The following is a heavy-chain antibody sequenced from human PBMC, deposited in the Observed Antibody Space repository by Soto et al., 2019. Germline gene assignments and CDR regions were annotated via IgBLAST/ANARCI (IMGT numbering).Heavy chain of an antibody. J-gene: IGHJ5*02. Sequence: QLHLRESGPGLVKPPETLSLTCTVSGGSITSSSYYWGWIRQPPGKGLEWIGSIYYSGSTYYNPSLKRRVTISVATSKNQCSLKLSSVTAADTAVYYCATQEVGGSYVYTFDPWGQGTLVTVSS. V-gene: IGHV4-39*01. CDR2: IYYSGST. CDR3: ATQEVGGSYVYTFDP. CDR1: GGSITSSSYY. D-gene: IGHD1-26*01.